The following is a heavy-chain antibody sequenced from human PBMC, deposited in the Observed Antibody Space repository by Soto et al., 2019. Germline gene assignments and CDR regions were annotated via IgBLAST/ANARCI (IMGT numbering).Heavy chain of an antibody. CDR2: IYYSGST. Sequence: QLQLQESGPGLVKPSETLSLTCTVSGGSISSSSYYWGWIRQPPGKGLEWIGSIYYSGSTYYNPSLKSRVTIAVDTAKNQFSLKLSSVTAADTAVYYCARMAVGGGGAALDDYWGQGTLVTVSS. CDR3: ARMAVGGGGAALDDY. CDR1: GGSISSSSYY. D-gene: IGHD2-21*01. V-gene: IGHV4-39*01. J-gene: IGHJ4*02.